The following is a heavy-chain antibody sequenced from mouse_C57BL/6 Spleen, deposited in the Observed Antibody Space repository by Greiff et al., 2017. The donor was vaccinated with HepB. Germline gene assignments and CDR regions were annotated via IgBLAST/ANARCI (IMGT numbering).Heavy chain of an antibody. D-gene: IGHD1-1*01. V-gene: IGHV14-1*01. CDR3: TRLYGSSYDYAMDY. Sequence: EVQLQQSGAELVRPGASVKLSCTASGFNIKDYYMHWVKQRPEQGLEWIGRIDPEDGDTEYAPKFQGKATMTVDTSSNTAYLQLSSLTSEDTAVYYCTRLYGSSYDYAMDYWGQGTSVTVSS. J-gene: IGHJ4*01. CDR1: GFNIKDYY. CDR2: IDPEDGDT.